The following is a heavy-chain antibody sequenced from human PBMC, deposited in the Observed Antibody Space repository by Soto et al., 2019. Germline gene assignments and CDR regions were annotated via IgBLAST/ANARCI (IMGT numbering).Heavy chain of an antibody. Sequence: PGGSLRLSAAASGFMFSAYWMSWVRQAPGKGLEWVANIHGDGGKIYYVDSVKGRFTISRDNAKRSLYLQMNSLRAEDTAVYYCARDFYGGYTYGPGDYWGQGALVTVPQ. V-gene: IGHV3-7*01. CDR2: IHGDGGKI. CDR1: GFMFSAYW. D-gene: IGHD5-18*01. J-gene: IGHJ4*02. CDR3: ARDFYGGYTYGPGDY.